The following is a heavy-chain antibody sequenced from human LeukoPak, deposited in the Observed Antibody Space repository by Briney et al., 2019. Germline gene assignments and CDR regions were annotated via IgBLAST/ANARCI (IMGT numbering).Heavy chain of an antibody. V-gene: IGHV3-48*01. CDR2: ISSSSTI. CDR3: ASTGYCSSTSCYGFVNIWFDP. J-gene: IGHJ5*02. D-gene: IGHD2-2*01. Sequence: GGSLRLSCAASGFTFSSYSMNWVRQAPGKGLEWVSYISSSSTIYYADSVKGRFTISRDNAKNSLYLQMNSLRAEDTAVYYCASTGYCSSTSCYGFVNIWFDPWGQGTLVTVSS. CDR1: GFTFSSYS.